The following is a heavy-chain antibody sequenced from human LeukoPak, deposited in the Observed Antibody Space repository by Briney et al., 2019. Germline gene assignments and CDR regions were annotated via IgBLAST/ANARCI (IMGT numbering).Heavy chain of an antibody. Sequence: PSETLSLTCTVSGGSISSYYWSWIRQPPGKGLEWIGYIYYSGSTNYNPSLKSRVTISVDTSKNQFSLKLSSVTAADTAVYYCARNGDDILTGYYYYYYMDVWGKGTTVTVSS. CDR2: IYYSGST. CDR3: ARNGDDILTGYYYYYYMDV. CDR1: GGSISSYY. D-gene: IGHD3-9*01. J-gene: IGHJ6*03. V-gene: IGHV4-59*08.